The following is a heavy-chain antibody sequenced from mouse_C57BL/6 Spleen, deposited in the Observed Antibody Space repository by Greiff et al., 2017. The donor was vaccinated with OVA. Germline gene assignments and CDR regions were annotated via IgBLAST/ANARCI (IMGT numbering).Heavy chain of an antibody. CDR1: GFTFTDYY. CDR2: IRNKANGYTT. Sequence: EVQLVESGGGLVQPGGSLSLSCAASGFTFTDYYMSWVRQPPGKALEWLGFIRNKANGYTTEYSASVKGRFTISRDNSQSILYLQMNALRAEDSATYYCARLGSNYGYFDVWGTGTTVTVSS. D-gene: IGHD2-5*01. V-gene: IGHV7-3*01. CDR3: ARLGSNYGYFDV. J-gene: IGHJ1*03.